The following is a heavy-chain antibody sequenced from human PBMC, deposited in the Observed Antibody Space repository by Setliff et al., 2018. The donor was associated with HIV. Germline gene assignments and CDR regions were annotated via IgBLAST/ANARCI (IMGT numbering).Heavy chain of an antibody. J-gene: IGHJ4*02. CDR1: GFTFSNYW. CDR3: AREAVDDYARYFDY. CDR2: IKPDGSEK. D-gene: IGHD4-17*01. Sequence: PGESLKISCAASGFTFSNYWMSWVRQTPGKGLEWVANIKPDGSEKYYVDSVKGRFTISRDNAENSLYLQMNSLRAEDTAVYYCAREAVDDYARYFDYWGQGSLVTVSS. V-gene: IGHV3-7*03.